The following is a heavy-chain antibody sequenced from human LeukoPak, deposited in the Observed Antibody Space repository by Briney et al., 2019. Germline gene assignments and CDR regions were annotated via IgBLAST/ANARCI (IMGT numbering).Heavy chain of an antibody. D-gene: IGHD2-2*01. Sequence: ASVTVSCTASGYTFTVYHMHWVRQAPGQGLEWMGRINPNSGDTNYAQKFQGRVTMTRDTSISTAYMELSRLRSDDTAVYYCARDYCSSTSCLFDYWGQGTLVTVSP. CDR2: INPNSGDT. CDR3: ARDYCSSTSCLFDY. V-gene: IGHV1-2*06. J-gene: IGHJ4*02. CDR1: GYTFTVYH.